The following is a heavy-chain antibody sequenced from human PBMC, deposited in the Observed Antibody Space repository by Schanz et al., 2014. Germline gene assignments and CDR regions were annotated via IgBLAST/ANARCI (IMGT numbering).Heavy chain of an antibody. CDR3: AKDDTQVNGMDV. CDR2: IQNDGSNY. CDR1: GFTFTNYG. V-gene: IGHV3-30*02. J-gene: IGHJ6*02. Sequence: QVQLVESGGGVVQPGRSLRLSCAASGFTFTNYGMHWVRQTPGKGLEWVAFIQNDGSNYYHADSVKGRFTISRDNSKNTLHLQMNSLRVEDTAVYYCAKDDTQVNGMDVWGQGTTVTVSS.